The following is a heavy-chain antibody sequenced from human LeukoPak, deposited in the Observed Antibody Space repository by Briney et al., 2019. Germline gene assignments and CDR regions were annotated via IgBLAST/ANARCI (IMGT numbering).Heavy chain of an antibody. CDR1: GFTFSSYS. CDR3: ARDVYSSGWTFDY. V-gene: IGHV3-21*01. D-gene: IGHD6-19*01. CDR2: ISSSSSYI. Sequence: GGSLRLSCAASGFTFSSYSMNWVRQAPGKGLGWVSSISSSSSYIYYADSVKGRFTISRDNAKNSLYLQMNSLRAEDTAVYYCARDVYSSGWTFDYWGQGTLVTVSS. J-gene: IGHJ4*02.